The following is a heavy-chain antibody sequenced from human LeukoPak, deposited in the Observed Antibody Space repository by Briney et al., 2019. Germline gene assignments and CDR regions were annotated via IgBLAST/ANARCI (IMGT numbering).Heavy chain of an antibody. J-gene: IGHJ5*02. Sequence: GESLKISCKGSGYSLTSYWIGWVRQMPGKGLEWMGIIYPGDSDTRYSPSFQGQVTISADKSISTAYLQWSSLKASDTAMYYCARLLTYYYDSSGYYSGGWFDPWGQGTLVTVSS. CDR3: ARLLTYYYDSSGYYSGGWFDP. V-gene: IGHV5-51*01. CDR1: GYSLTSYW. D-gene: IGHD3-22*01. CDR2: IYPGDSDT.